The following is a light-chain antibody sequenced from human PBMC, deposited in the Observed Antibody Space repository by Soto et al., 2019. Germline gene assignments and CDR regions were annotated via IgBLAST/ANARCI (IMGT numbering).Light chain of an antibody. J-gene: IGKJ1*01. CDR1: QSISSY. CDR2: AAS. CDR3: QQSYGTPRT. V-gene: IGKV1-39*01. Sequence: DIEMTQSPSSLSASVGDRVTITCRASQSISSYLNWYQQKPGKAPKLLIYAASSLESGVPSRFSGSGSGTDFTLTISSLQPEDFVSYYCQQSYGTPRTFXQGTKVDIK.